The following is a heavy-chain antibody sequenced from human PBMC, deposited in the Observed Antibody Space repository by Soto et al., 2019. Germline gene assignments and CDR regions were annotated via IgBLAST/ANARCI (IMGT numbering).Heavy chain of an antibody. Sequence: ASVKVSCKASGYTFTVYYMHWVRQAPGQGLEWMGWINPKSGGTMYPQKFQGRVTMTWDTSISTAYMALTRLRSDDTAVYYCARDLAKGGGSTGFDYWGQGTLVTVSS. V-gene: IGHV1-2*02. CDR2: INPKSGGT. J-gene: IGHJ4*02. CDR3: ARDLAKGGGSTGFDY. D-gene: IGHD1-26*01. CDR1: GYTFTVYY.